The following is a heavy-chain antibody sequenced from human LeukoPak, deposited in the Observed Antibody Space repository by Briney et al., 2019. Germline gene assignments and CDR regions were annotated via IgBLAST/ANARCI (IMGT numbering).Heavy chain of an antibody. CDR3: ASLGYYDSSGYPHTSDY. D-gene: IGHD3-22*01. Sequence: SETLSLTRAVYGGSFSGYYWSWIRQPPGKGPEGIGEINHSGSTNYNPSLKSRVTISVDTSKNQFSLKLSSVTAADTAVYYCASLGYYDSSGYPHTSDYWGQGTLVTVSS. CDR1: GGSFSGYY. CDR2: INHSGST. V-gene: IGHV4-34*01. J-gene: IGHJ4*02.